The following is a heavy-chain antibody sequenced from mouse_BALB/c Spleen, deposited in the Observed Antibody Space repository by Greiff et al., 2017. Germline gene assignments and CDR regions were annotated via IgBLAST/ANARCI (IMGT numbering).Heavy chain of an antibody. Sequence: EVKLMESGGGLVKPGGSLKLSCAASGFTFSSYTMSWVRQTPEKRLEWVATISSGGSYTYYPDSVKGRFTISRDNAKNTLYLQMSSLKSEDTAMYYCTRDRRDAPFAYWGQGTLVTVSA. J-gene: IGHJ3*01. CDR1: GFTFSSYT. CDR3: TRDRRDAPFAY. D-gene: IGHD3-3*01. CDR2: ISSGGSYT. V-gene: IGHV5-6-4*01.